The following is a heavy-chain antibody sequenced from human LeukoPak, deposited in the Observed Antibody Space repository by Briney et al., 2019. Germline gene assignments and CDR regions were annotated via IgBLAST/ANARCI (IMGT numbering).Heavy chain of an antibody. V-gene: IGHV4-31*03. Sequence: SQTLSLTCTVSGGSISSGGYYWSWIRQPPGKGLEWIGYIYYSGSTYYNPSLKSRVTISVDTSKNQFSLKLSSVTAADTAVYYCASTAKYYDFWSGYYGWFDPWGQGTLVTVSS. CDR1: GGSISSGGYY. J-gene: IGHJ5*02. CDR3: ASTAKYYDFWSGYYGWFDP. D-gene: IGHD3-3*01. CDR2: IYYSGST.